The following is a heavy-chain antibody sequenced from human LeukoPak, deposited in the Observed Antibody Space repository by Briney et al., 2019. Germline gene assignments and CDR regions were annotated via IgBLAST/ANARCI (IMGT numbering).Heavy chain of an antibody. V-gene: IGHV3-15*01. CDR3: AKDLRPSSPYVRLYYYYYMDV. Sequence: PGGSLRVSCAASGLTFTDAWMYWVRQAPGKGLEWVGRIKSNTDGGTTDYAAPVKGRFTISRDDSKNTLYLQMNSLRAEDTAVYYCAKDLRPSSPYVRLYYYYYMDVWGKGTTVTVSS. CDR1: GLTFTDAW. D-gene: IGHD6-13*01. J-gene: IGHJ6*03. CDR2: IKSNTDGGTT.